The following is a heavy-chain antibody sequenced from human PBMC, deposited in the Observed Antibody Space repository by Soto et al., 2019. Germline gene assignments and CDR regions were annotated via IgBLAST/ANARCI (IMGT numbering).Heavy chain of an antibody. CDR1: VFTFSNYA. D-gene: IGHD3-22*01. CDR3: AKARYYDSTGYLYYFDY. V-gene: IGHV3-23*01. J-gene: IGHJ4*02. Sequence: GWSLRLSCASSVFTFSNYAMSWVRQAPGKGLEWVSSITGSGDYTYYADSVKGRFTISRDNSKNTLYLQMNSLRAEDTAVYYCAKARYYDSTGYLYYFDYGGQGTLVTVSS. CDR2: ITGSGDYT.